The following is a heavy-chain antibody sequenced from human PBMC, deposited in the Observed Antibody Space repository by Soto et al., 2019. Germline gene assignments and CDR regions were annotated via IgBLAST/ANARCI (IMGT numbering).Heavy chain of an antibody. CDR2: INPNSGGT. D-gene: IGHD2-2*01. J-gene: IGHJ5*02. CDR1: GYTFTGYY. Sequence: QVQLVQSGAEVKKPGASVKVSCKASGYTFTGYYMHWVRQAPGQGPEWMGWINPNSGGTNYAQKFQGRVTMTRDTSIRTAYMEVSGLRSDDTAVYYCATAVGGTSYWFDPWGQGTLVTVSS. V-gene: IGHV1-2*02. CDR3: ATAVGGTSYWFDP.